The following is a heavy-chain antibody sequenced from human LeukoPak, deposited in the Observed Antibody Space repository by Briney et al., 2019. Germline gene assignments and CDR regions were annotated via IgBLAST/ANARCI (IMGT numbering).Heavy chain of an antibody. V-gene: IGHV3-74*01. Sequence: HPGGSLILSCVGSGFTFSTYWMHWVRQAPAKGLVWVSRINPEETGTNYADSVKGRFTISRDNAKNTLYLQMNSLGAEDTAVYCCARGGLEPVDYWGQGTLVTVSS. D-gene: IGHD3-16*01. CDR2: INPEETGT. CDR3: ARGGLEPVDY. J-gene: IGHJ4*02. CDR1: GFTFSTYW.